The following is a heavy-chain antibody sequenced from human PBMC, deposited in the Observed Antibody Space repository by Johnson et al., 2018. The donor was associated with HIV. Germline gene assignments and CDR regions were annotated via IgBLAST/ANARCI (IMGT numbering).Heavy chain of an antibody. CDR2: ISYDGSNK. CDR1: GFTFSSYG. CDR3: AKTYSGSNRDAFDI. D-gene: IGHD1-26*01. J-gene: IGHJ3*02. Sequence: QMLLVESGGGVVQPGRSLRLSCAASGFTFSSYGMHWVRQAPGKGLEWVAVISYDGSNKYYADYVKVRFTISRDNSKNTLYLQMNSLRAEDTAVYYCAKTYSGSNRDAFDIWGQGTMVTVSS. V-gene: IGHV3-30*18.